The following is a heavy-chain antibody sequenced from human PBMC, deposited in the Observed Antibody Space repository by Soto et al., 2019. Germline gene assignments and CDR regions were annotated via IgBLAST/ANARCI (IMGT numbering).Heavy chain of an antibody. CDR3: ARAAYGDPVDY. D-gene: IGHD4-17*01. Sequence: QVQLVQSGAEVKNPGASVKVSCKASCYPFSNYGIAWVRQAPGQGLEWMGWSSTYNGNTEYAQNLQGRVTMTTDKSTSTASRELRRLRSDDTAVYYCARAAYGDPVDYWGQGTLVTVSP. V-gene: IGHV1-18*04. CDR2: SSTYNGNT. J-gene: IGHJ4*02. CDR1: CYPFSNYG.